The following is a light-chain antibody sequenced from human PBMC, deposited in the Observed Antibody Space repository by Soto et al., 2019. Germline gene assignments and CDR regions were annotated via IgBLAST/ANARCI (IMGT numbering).Light chain of an antibody. Sequence: EIVLTQSPGTLSLSPGERATLSCRTSQSVGSTYLAWYQQKPGQAPRLLIYGASSRATGIPDRFSGSGSGTDFTLTISRLEPEDFALYYCQQYGGSPFTFGQGTRLEIK. V-gene: IGKV3-20*01. J-gene: IGKJ5*01. CDR1: QSVGSTY. CDR3: QQYGGSPFT. CDR2: GAS.